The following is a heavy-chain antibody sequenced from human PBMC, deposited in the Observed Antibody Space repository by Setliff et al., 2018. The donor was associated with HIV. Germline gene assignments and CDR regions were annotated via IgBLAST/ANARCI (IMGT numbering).Heavy chain of an antibody. CDR3: ATEGLTYGHGFHY. D-gene: IGHD3-10*01. Sequence: SETLSLTCTVSGGSITSGGYYWSWIRQQPGKGLEWIGYIFYNGGSKYSPSLRSRATISVDTSKNQFSLRLSSVTGADTAVYYCATEGLTYGHGFHYWGQGTLVTVSS. CDR2: IFYNGGS. V-gene: IGHV4-31*03. J-gene: IGHJ4*02. CDR1: GGSITSGGYY.